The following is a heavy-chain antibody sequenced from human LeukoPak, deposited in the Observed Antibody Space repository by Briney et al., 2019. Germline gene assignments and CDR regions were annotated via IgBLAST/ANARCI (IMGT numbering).Heavy chain of an antibody. V-gene: IGHV1-2*02. CDR3: ARGISGWYGAFDI. D-gene: IGHD6-19*01. CDR2: IIPNSGGT. Sequence: ASVKVSCKASGYTFTGYYMHWVRQAPGQGLEWMGWIIPNSGGTNYAQKFQGRVTMTRDTSISTAYMELSRLRSDDTAVYYCARGISGWYGAFDIWGQGTMVTVSS. CDR1: GYTFTGYY. J-gene: IGHJ3*02.